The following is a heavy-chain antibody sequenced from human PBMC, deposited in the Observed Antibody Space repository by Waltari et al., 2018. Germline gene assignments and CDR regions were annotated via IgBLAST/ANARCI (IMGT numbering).Heavy chain of an antibody. Sequence: QVQLQQSGPGLVKPSQTLSLTCAVSGDSLFTTSVAWNWIRQSPSRDREWLVRTYYRSQWRNDYALSVKGRITVNPDTSKNHFSLQLDSLTPDDTAVYYCARGKFTAFDIWGQGTMVTVSS. CDR1: GDSLFTTSVA. J-gene: IGHJ3*02. CDR2: TYYRSQWRN. V-gene: IGHV6-1*01. CDR3: ARGKFTAFDI.